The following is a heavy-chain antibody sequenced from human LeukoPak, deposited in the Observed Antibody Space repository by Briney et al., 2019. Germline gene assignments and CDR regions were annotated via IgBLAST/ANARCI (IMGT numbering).Heavy chain of an antibody. D-gene: IGHD3-10*01. V-gene: IGHV4-39*07. CDR3: AKGGGSGSRLGTFHI. CDR2: IHYSGST. J-gene: IGHJ3*02. Sequence: SETLSLTCTVSGGSISSSSFYWGWIRQPPGKGLEWIGSIHYSGSTYYNPSLKSRVTISVDTSKNQFSLKLSSVTAADTAVYYCAKGGGSGSRLGTFHIWGQGTKVTVSS. CDR1: GGSISSSSFY.